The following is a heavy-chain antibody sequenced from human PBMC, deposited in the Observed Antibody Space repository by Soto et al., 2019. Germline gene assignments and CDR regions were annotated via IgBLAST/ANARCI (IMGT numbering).Heavy chain of an antibody. J-gene: IGHJ6*02. V-gene: IGHV4-34*01. CDR3: ARRPIVVVPAAIHRYYGSGSQRARDYGMDV. CDR1: GGSFSGYY. D-gene: IGHD2-2*02. Sequence: PSETLSLTCAVYGGSFSGYYWSWIRQPPGKGLEWIGEINHSGSTNYNPSLKSRVTISVDTSKNQFSLKLSSVTAADTAVYYCARRPIVVVPAAIHRYYGSGSQRARDYGMDVWGQGTTVTVS. CDR2: INHSGST.